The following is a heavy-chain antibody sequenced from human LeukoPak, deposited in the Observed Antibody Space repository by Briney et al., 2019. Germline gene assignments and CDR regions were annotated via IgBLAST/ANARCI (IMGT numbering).Heavy chain of an antibody. D-gene: IGHD6-13*01. V-gene: IGHV1-2*02. J-gene: IGHJ4*02. CDR1: GYTFTGYY. CDR2: INPNSGGT. CDR3: ARAPKYSSSWYVVDY. Sequence: GASVKVSCKASGYTFTGYYMHWVRQAPGQGLEWMGWINPNSGGTNYAQKFQGRVTMTRDTSISTAYMELSRLRSDDTAVYYCARAPKYSSSWYVVDYWGQGTLVTVSS.